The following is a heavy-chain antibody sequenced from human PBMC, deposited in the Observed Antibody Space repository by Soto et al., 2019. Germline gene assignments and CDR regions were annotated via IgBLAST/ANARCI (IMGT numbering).Heavy chain of an antibody. CDR3: AKGAEGATYYYYGMDV. D-gene: IGHD1-26*01. J-gene: IGHJ6*02. CDR1: GYTFTSYY. CDR2: INPSGGST. Sequence: QVQLVQSGAEVKKPGASVKVSCKASGYTFTSYYMHWVRQAPGQGLEWMGIINPSGGSTSYAQKFQGRVTMTRDTSTSTVYMELSSLRSEDTAVYYCAKGAEGATYYYYGMDVWGQGTTVTVSS. V-gene: IGHV1-46*01.